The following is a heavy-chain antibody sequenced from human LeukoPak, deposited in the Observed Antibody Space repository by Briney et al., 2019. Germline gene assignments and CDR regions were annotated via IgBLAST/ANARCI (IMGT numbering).Heavy chain of an antibody. V-gene: IGHV1-8*03. CDR2: MNPNSGNT. CDR3: ARRDSSSSGAFDI. Sequence: ASVKVSCKASGYTFTSYGINWVRQATGQGLEWMGWMNPNSGNTGYAQKFQGRVTITRNTSISTAYMELSSLRSEDTAVYYCARRDSSSSGAFDIWGQGTMVTVSS. J-gene: IGHJ3*02. CDR1: GYTFTSYG. D-gene: IGHD6-13*01.